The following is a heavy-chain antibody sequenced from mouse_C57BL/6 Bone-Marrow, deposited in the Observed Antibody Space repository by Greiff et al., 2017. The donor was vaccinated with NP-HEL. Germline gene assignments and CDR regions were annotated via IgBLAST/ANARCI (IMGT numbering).Heavy chain of an antibody. V-gene: IGHV1-66*01. CDR3: ARRKGLLLFAY. J-gene: IGHJ3*01. CDR2: IYPGSGKT. CDR1: GYSFTSYY. Sequence: QVQLQQSGPELVKPGASVKISCKASGYSFTSYYIHWVKQRPGQGLVWIGWIYPGSGKTKYNQKFKGKATLTADTSYSTAYMQLSSLTSEDSAVYYCARRKGLLLFAYWGQGTLVTVSA. D-gene: IGHD1-1*01.